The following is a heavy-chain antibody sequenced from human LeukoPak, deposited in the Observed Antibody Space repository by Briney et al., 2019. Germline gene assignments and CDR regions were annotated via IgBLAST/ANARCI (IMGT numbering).Heavy chain of an antibody. CDR2: ISSSSSYI. D-gene: IGHD3-10*01. CDR3: AKDFLKSITLIRGVRSWVGYFDS. Sequence: PGGSLRLSCAASGFTFSSYSMNWVRQAPGKGLEWVSSISSSSSYIYYADSVKGRFTISRDNAKNSLYLQMNRLRVEDTAVYYCAKDFLKSITLIRGVRSWVGYFDSWGQGTLVTVSS. V-gene: IGHV3-21*01. J-gene: IGHJ4*02. CDR1: GFTFSSYS.